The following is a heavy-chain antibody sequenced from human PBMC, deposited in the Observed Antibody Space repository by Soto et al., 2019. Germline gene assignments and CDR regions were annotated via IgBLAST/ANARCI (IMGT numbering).Heavy chain of an antibody. Sequence: QVQLVQSGAEVKKPGASVKVSCKASGYTFTGYYMHWVRQSPGQGLERMGWINPNSGGTNYAQKFQGRVTMTRDTSISTAYMELSRLRSDDTAVYYFARTITMVRGDLCYWGQGTLVTVSS. CDR2: INPNSGGT. D-gene: IGHD3-10*01. CDR1: GYTFTGYY. CDR3: ARTITMVRGDLCY. J-gene: IGHJ4*02. V-gene: IGHV1-2*02.